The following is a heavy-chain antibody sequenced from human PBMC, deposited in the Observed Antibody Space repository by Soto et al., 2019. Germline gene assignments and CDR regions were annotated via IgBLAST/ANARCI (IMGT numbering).Heavy chain of an antibody. CDR2: ISGYNGNT. CDR3: AREGPAPYYYYGMDV. V-gene: IGHV1-18*01. J-gene: IGHJ6*02. CDR1: GYTFTTYG. Sequence: ASVKVSCKASGYTFTTYGISWVRQAPGQGLEWMGWISGYNGNTNYAQKLQGRVTMTTDTSTSTAYMELRSLRSDDTAVYYCAREGPAPYYYYGMDVWGQGSTVTVSS.